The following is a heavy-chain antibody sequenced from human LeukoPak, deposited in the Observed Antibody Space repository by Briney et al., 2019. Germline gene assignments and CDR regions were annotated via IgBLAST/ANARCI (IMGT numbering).Heavy chain of an antibody. Sequence: PGGSLRLSCAASGFTFSSYAMSWIRQPPGKGLEWIGNIYYSGNTYYNPSLKSRVTISVDTSKNQFSLKLSSVTAADTAVYYCARHARYNYADYWGQGTLVIVSS. CDR1: GFTFSSYA. CDR3: ARHARYNYADY. V-gene: IGHV4-39*01. J-gene: IGHJ4*02. D-gene: IGHD3-10*01. CDR2: IYYSGNT.